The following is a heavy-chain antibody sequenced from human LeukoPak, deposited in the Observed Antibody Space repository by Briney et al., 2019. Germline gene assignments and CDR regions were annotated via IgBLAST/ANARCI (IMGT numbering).Heavy chain of an antibody. D-gene: IGHD3-16*02. J-gene: IGHJ4*02. CDR1: GYTFTGYY. Sequence: ASVKVSCKASGYTFTGYYMHWVRQAPGQGLEWMGRINPNSGGTNYAQKFQGRVTMTRDTSISTAYMEPSRLRSDDTAVYYCARDSDTYDYVWGSYRFDYWGQGTLVTVSS. CDR3: ARDSDTYDYVWGSYRFDY. V-gene: IGHV1-2*06. CDR2: INPNSGGT.